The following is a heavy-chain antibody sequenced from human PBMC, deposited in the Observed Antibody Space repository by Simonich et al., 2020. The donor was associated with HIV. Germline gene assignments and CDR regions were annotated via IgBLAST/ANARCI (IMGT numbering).Heavy chain of an antibody. CDR2: INPHRGGT. Sequence: QVQLVQSGAAVKKPGSSVKVSCKASGYAFTSYDINWVRQAPGQGLEWMGRINPHRGGTNYAKKFQGRVTMTRDTSISTDYMELSRLRSDDTAFDDCARSIWNLQDAIDFWGQGTLVTVSS. V-gene: IGHV1-2*06. D-gene: IGHD1-1*01. J-gene: IGHJ4*02. CDR3: ARSIWNLQDAIDF. CDR1: GYAFTSYD.